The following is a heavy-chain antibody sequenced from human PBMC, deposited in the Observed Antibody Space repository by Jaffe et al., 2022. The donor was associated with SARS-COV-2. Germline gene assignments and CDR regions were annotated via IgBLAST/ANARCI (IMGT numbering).Heavy chain of an antibody. CDR2: IYTSGST. V-gene: IGHV4-61*02. D-gene: IGHD2-2*01. Sequence: QVQLQESGPGLVKPSQTLSLTCTVSGGSISSGSYYWSWIRQPAGKGLEWIGRIYTSGSTIYKPSLKSRVIMSVDTSKNQFSLKLSSVTAADTAVYYCARDREFYCSSISCYSMYFDYWGQGILVTVSS. CDR1: GGSISSGSYY. CDR3: ARDREFYCSSISCYSMYFDY. J-gene: IGHJ4*02.